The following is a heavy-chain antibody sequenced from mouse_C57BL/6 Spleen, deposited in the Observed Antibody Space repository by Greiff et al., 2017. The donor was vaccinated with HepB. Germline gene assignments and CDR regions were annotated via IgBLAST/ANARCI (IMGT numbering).Heavy chain of an antibody. D-gene: IGHD1-1*01. CDR2: IYPSDSET. Sequence: QVQLQQPGAELVRPGSSVKLSCKASGYTFTSYWMDWVKQRPGQGLEWIGNIYPSDSETHYNQKFKDKATFTVDKSSSTAYMQLSSLTSEDSAVYYCARWDYYGSDAMDYWGQGTSVTVSS. J-gene: IGHJ4*01. V-gene: IGHV1-61*01. CDR1: GYTFTSYW. CDR3: ARWDYYGSDAMDY.